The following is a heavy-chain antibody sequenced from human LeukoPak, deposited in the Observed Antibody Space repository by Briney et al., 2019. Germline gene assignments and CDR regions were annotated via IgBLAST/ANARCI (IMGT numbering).Heavy chain of an antibody. CDR1: GYTFTGYY. V-gene: IGHV1-2*02. J-gene: IGHJ3*02. CDR2: INPNSGGT. CDR3: ARVHSVASNDAFDI. D-gene: IGHD6-19*01. Sequence: ASVEVSCKASGYTFTGYYMHWVRQAPGQGLEWMGWINPNSGGTNYAQKFQGRVTMTRDTSISTAYMELSRLRSDDTAVYYCARVHSVASNDAFDIWGQGTMVTVSS.